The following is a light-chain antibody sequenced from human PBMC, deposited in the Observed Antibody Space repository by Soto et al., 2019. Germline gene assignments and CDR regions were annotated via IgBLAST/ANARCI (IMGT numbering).Light chain of an antibody. CDR3: QQYDNLLPYS. CDR1: QDISNY. Sequence: DIQMPQSPSSLSASVGDRVTITCPASQDISNYLNWYQQKPGKAPKLLIYDATNLETGVPSRFSGSGSGTDFTFTISSLQPEDIATYYCQQYDNLLPYSFGQGTKLEIK. V-gene: IGKV1-33*01. CDR2: DAT. J-gene: IGKJ2*01.